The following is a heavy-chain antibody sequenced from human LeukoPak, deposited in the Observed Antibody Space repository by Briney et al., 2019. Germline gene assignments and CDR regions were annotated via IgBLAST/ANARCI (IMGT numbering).Heavy chain of an antibody. J-gene: IGHJ5*02. Sequence: PGGSLRLSCAASGITFSSDAMSWVRQAPGKGLEWVSAINGGSTHYAGSVKGRFTISRDNSKNTLFLQMNSLKTEDTALYFCTTSYSGNSWYDWFGPWGQGTLVTVSS. D-gene: IGHD6-13*01. CDR3: TTSYSGNSWYDWFGP. V-gene: IGHV3-23*01. CDR2: INGGST. CDR1: GITFSSDA.